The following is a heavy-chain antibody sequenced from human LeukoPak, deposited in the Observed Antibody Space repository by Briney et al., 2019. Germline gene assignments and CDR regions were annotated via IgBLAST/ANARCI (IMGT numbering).Heavy chain of an antibody. D-gene: IGHD3-22*01. Sequence: GGSLRLSCTASGFNFRNAWMCWVRQAPGKGLEWVSYISSSGSTIYYADSVKGRFTISRDNAKNSLYLQMNSLRAEDTAVYYCARESMIMYYYDSSGYYNNWGQGTLVTVSS. CDR3: ARESMIMYYYDSSGYYNN. CDR2: ISSSGSTI. J-gene: IGHJ4*02. CDR1: GFNFRNAW. V-gene: IGHV3-11*01.